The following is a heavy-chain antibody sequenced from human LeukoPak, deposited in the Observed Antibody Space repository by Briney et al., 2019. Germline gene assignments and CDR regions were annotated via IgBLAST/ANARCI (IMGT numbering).Heavy chain of an antibody. CDR1: GGSISSYY. CDR3: AGTPYFWSGYQQGNWFDP. V-gene: IGHV4-59*08. CDR2: IYYSGST. J-gene: IGHJ5*02. Sequence: SETLSLTCTVSGGSISSYYWSWIRQPPGKGLEWIGDIYYSGSTNYNPSLKSRVTISVDTSKNQFSLKLSSVTAADTAVYYCAGTPYFWSGYQQGNWFDPWGQGTLVTVSS. D-gene: IGHD3-3*01.